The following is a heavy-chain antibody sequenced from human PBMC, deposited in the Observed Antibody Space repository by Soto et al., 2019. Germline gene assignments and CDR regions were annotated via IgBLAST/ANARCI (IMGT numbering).Heavy chain of an antibody. J-gene: IGHJ1*01. V-gene: IGHV3-30-3*01. CDR3: LVVQAARSAEYFQH. CDR2: ISYDVSNK. CDR1: GFTFSSYA. Sequence: PGGSLRLSCAASGFTFSSYAMHWVRQAPGKGLEWVAVISYDVSNKYYADSVKGRFTISRDNSKNTLYLQMNSLRAEDTAVYYCLVVQAARSAEYFQHWGQGTLVTFSS. D-gene: IGHD2-2*01.